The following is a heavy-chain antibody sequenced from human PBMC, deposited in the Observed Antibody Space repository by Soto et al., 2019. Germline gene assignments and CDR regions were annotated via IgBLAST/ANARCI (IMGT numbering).Heavy chain of an antibody. CDR2: IYYSGST. J-gene: IGHJ5*02. CDR3: ARVPAAAASGNWFDP. CDR1: GGSISSSSYY. Sequence: SETLSLTCTVSGGSISSSSYYWGWIRQPPGKGLEWIGSIYYSGSTYYNPSLKSRVTISVDTSKNQFSLKLSSVTAADTAVYYCARVPAAAASGNWFDPWGQGTMVTVCS. D-gene: IGHD2-2*01. V-gene: IGHV4-39*01.